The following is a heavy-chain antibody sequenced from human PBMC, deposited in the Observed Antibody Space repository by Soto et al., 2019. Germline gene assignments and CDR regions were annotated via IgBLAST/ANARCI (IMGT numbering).Heavy chain of an antibody. CDR2: MNSDGSRA. Sequence: WGSLRLSCIASGFAFITYWIHFFRQSPGKWLVWVSRMNSDGSRADYADSVKGRFTISRDNARNTLSLQMNSLRAEDTAVYYCVRDGYPAWVYGVDVWGQGTTVTVS. V-gene: IGHV3-74*01. CDR1: GFAFITYW. D-gene: IGHD1-1*01. J-gene: IGHJ6*02. CDR3: VRDGYPAWVYGVDV.